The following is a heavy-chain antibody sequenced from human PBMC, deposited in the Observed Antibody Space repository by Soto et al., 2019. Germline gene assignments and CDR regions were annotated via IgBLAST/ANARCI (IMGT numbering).Heavy chain of an antibody. CDR1: GFTFSDHY. V-gene: IGHV3-72*01. J-gene: IGHJ6*02. D-gene: IGHD4-17*01. CDR3: ARGPPSRVTTGYYYGMDV. Sequence: VQLVASGGGLVQPGGSLRLSCAASGFTFSDHYMDWVRQAPGKGLEWVGRTRNKANSYTTEYAASVKGRFTISRADSQNSLYLQTNSLKTEDTAVYYCARGPPSRVTTGYYYGMDVWGQGTTVTVSS. CDR2: TRNKANSYTT.